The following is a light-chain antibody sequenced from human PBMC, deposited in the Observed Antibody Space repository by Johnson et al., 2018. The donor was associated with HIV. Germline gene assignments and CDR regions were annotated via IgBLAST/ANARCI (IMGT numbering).Light chain of an antibody. CDR2: DNN. J-gene: IGLJ1*01. V-gene: IGLV1-51*01. CDR3: GTWDSRLDAGHV. Sequence: QSVLTQPPSVSAAPGQKVTISCSGSSSNIGRNYVSWYQQLPGTAPKLLIYDNNKRPSGIPDRISGPKSGTSATLGITGLQTGDEADYYCGTWDSRLDAGHVLGPGTKVTVL. CDR1: SSNIGRNY.